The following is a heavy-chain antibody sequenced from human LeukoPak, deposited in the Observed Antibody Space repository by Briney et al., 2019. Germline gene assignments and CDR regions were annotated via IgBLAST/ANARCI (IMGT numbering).Heavy chain of an antibody. Sequence: XGSLRLSCAASGFTFSSYSMNWVRQAPGKGLEWVSSISSSSSYIYYADSVKGRFTISRDNAKNSLYLQMNSLRAEDTAVYYCARGLENGGYLYYYYGMDVWGQGTTVTVSS. CDR3: ARGLENGGYLYYYYGMDV. CDR1: GFTFSSYS. D-gene: IGHD1-26*01. V-gene: IGHV3-21*01. CDR2: ISSSSSYI. J-gene: IGHJ6*02.